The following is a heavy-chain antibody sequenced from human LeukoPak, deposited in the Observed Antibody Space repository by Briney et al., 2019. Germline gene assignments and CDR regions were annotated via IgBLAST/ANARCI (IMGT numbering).Heavy chain of an antibody. CDR1: GFTFSSTS. D-gene: IGHD1-26*01. CDR3: AREFFDREGGTTVLDY. V-gene: IGHV3-21*01. CDR2: ISSGSSYI. Sequence: PRGSPRLSCAASGFTFSSTSMNWVRQAPGKGLEWVSSISSGSSYIFYADSVKGRFTISRDNAKNSLYLQMNSLRAEDTAVYYCAREFFDREGGTTVLDYWGQGSLVSVPS. J-gene: IGHJ4*01.